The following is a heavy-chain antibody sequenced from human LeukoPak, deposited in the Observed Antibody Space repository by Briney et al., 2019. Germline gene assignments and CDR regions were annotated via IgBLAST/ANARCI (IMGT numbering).Heavy chain of an antibody. CDR3: ARDKTIAVAGTCWFDP. V-gene: IGHV1-2*02. J-gene: IGHJ5*02. Sequence: ASVKVSCKASGYTFTGYYMHWVRQAPGQGLEWMGWINPNSGGTNYAQKFQGRVTMTRDTSISTAYMELSRLRSDDTAVYYCARDKTIAVAGTCWFDPWGQGTLVTVSS. CDR1: GYTFTGYY. CDR2: INPNSGGT. D-gene: IGHD6-19*01.